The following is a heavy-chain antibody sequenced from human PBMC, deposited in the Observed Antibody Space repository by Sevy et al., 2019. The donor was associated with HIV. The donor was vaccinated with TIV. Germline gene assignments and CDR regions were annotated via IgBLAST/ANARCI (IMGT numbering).Heavy chain of an antibody. D-gene: IGHD1-26*01. V-gene: IGHV4-59*08. Sequence: SETLSLTCTVSGGSITSLYWNWIRQPPGKGLEWIANIYYNGHINYNPSLKSRFTLSLDTSKNQFSLRLSSLTAADTAMYYCAGENAWGRCYSWGQGTLVTVSS. CDR1: GGSITSLY. J-gene: IGHJ4*02. CDR3: AGENAWGRCYS. CDR2: IYYNGHI.